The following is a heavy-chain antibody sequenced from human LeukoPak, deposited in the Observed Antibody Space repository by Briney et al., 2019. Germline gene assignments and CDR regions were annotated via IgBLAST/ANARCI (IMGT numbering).Heavy chain of an antibody. CDR1: GFTFSTFA. CDR2: IFPSGGEV. CDR3: AKGHRYSGSYHFDY. V-gene: IGHV3-23*01. J-gene: IGHJ4*02. Sequence: GGSLRLSCAASGFTFSTFAMIWVRQPPGKGLEWVSSIFPSGGEVHYADSVKGRFTISRDNSKNTLYLHMNSLRAEDTAVYYCAKGHRYSGSYHFDYWGQGTLVTVSS. D-gene: IGHD1-26*01.